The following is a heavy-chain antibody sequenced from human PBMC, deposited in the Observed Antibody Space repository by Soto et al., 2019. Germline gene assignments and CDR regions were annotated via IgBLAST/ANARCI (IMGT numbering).Heavy chain of an antibody. CDR2: IYHSGST. CDR3: ARDLLRLQPGIAAAALDYYGMDV. CDR1: GYSISSGYY. V-gene: IGHV4-38-2*02. J-gene: IGHJ6*02. Sequence: SETLSLTCTVSGYSISSGYYWGWIRQAPGKGLEWIGSIYHSGSTYYNPSLKSRVTISVDTSKNQFSLKLSSVTAADTAVYYCARDLLRLQPGIAAAALDYYGMDVWGQGTTVTVSS. D-gene: IGHD6-13*01.